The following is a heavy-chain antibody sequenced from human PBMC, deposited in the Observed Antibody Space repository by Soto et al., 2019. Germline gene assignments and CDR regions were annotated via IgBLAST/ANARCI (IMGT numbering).Heavy chain of an antibody. CDR3: ARGPQDSYGMDV. J-gene: IGHJ6*02. CDR1: GYSFSDYT. Sequence: QVQLVQSGAEVKKPGASVKVSCKASGYSFSDYTMHWVRWAPGQPPEWMARINTGTASTEYSQKFQGRVTITRDTSATTAYMDLSSLRSEDTAVYSCARGPQDSYGMDVWGQGTTVTVS. V-gene: IGHV1-3*04. CDR2: INTGTAST.